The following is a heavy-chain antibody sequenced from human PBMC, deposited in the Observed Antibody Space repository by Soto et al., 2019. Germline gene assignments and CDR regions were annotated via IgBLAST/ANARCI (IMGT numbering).Heavy chain of an antibody. D-gene: IGHD2-2*01. Sequence: SETLSLTCTVSGGSISSSSYYWGWIRQPPGKGLEWIGSIYYSGSTYYNPSLKSRVTISVDTSKNQFSLKLSSVTAADTAVYYCARRSPNTIWDIVVVPAAGVEGDYYYMDVWGKGTTVTVSS. J-gene: IGHJ6*03. CDR1: GGSISSSSYY. CDR2: IYYSGST. V-gene: IGHV4-39*01. CDR3: ARRSPNTIWDIVVVPAAGVEGDYYYMDV.